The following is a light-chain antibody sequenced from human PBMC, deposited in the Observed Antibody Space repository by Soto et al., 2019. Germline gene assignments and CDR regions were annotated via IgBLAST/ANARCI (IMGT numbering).Light chain of an antibody. CDR1: QSVSSSY. CDR3: QPYGSSPFT. Sequence: EIVLTQSPGTLSLSLGERATLSCRASQSVSSSYLAWYQQKPGQAPRLLIYGASSRSTGIPDRFSGSGSGTDFTLTISMLEPEDFAVYYCQPYGSSPFTFGPGTKVDIK. CDR2: GAS. J-gene: IGKJ3*01. V-gene: IGKV3-20*01.